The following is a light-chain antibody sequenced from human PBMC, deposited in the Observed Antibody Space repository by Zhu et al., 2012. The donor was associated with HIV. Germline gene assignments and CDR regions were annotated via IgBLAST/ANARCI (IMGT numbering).Light chain of an antibody. CDR2: GTS. J-gene: IGKJ1*01. CDR3: QQFGTS. Sequence: IVLTQSPPTLSLSPGERATLSCRASQTISGTYLAWYQQKPGQAPRLLIYGTSSRATGIPDRFSGSGSGTDFTLTITRLEPEDFAVYYCQQFGTSFGQGTKVEVK. CDR1: QTISGTY. V-gene: IGKV3-20*01.